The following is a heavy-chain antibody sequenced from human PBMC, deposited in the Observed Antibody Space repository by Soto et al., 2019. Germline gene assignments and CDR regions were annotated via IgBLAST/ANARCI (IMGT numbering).Heavy chain of an antibody. Sequence: QITLKESGPTLVKPTQTLTLTCTFSGFSLSTSGVGVGWIRQPPGKALEWLALIYWDDDKRYSPSLKSRLTITQDTSKNQVVLTMPNMDPVDTATYYCAHSPSRDGNNSDWFDPWGQGTLVTVSS. V-gene: IGHV2-5*02. CDR3: AHSPSRDGNNSDWFDP. D-gene: IGHD2-2*01. CDR1: GFSLSTSGVG. CDR2: IYWDDDK. J-gene: IGHJ5*02.